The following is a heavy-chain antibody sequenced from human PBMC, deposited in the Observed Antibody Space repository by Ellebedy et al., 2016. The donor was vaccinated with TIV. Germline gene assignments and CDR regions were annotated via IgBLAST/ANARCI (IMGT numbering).Heavy chain of an antibody. J-gene: IGHJ6*02. CDR2: IYYSGST. CDR3: ARDGLVDQLLSGYYYYGMDV. D-gene: IGHD2-2*01. V-gene: IGHV4-59*01. CDR1: GGSISSYY. Sequence: SETLSLXXTVSGGSISSYYWSWIRQPPGKGLEWIGYIYYSGSTNYNPSLKDRVTISVDTSKNQFSLKLNSVTAADTAVYYCARDGLVDQLLSGYYYYGMDVWGQGTTVTVSS.